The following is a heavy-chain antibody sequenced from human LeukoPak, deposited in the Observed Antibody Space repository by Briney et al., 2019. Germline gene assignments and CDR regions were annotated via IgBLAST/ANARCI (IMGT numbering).Heavy chain of an antibody. CDR3: AREGGTYCFDY. D-gene: IGHD1-26*01. J-gene: IGHJ4*02. V-gene: IGHV3-21*01. Sequence: GGSLRLSCAASGFTFRINSMNWVRQAPGNGLEWVSSISNSGGYQYYADSVKGRFTISRDNAKNSLYLQMNSLGAEDTAVYYCAREGGTYCFDYWGQGTLVTVSS. CDR2: ISNSGGYQ. CDR1: GFTFRINS.